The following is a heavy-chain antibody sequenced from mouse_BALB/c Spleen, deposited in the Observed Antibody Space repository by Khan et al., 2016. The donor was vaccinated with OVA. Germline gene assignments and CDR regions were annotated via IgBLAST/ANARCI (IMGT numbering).Heavy chain of an antibody. J-gene: IGHJ3*01. D-gene: IGHD1-1*01. V-gene: IGHV2-9*02. CDR2: IWAGGST. CDR3: ARPYYGSAWFAY. Sequence: VQLQESGPGLVAPSQSLSITCTVSGFSLTNYGVHWVRQPPREGLEWLGVIWAGGSTNYNSALMSRLSISNDKSKSQVLLKMNSLQTNDTAMYYCARPYYGSAWFAYWGQGTLVTVSA. CDR1: GFSLTNYG.